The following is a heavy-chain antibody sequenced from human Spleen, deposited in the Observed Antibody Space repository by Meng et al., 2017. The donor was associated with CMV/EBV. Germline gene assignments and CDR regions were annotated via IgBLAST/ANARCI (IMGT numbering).Heavy chain of an antibody. CDR3: ARDSPYSNYDVGYYYYGMDV. CDR1: GFTFSSYA. V-gene: IGHV3-30*04. Sequence: GESLKISCAASGFTFSSYAMHWVRQAPGKGLEWVAVISYDGSNKYYADSVKGRFTISRDNSKNTLYLQMNSLRAEDTAVYYCARDSPYSNYDVGYYYYGMDVWGQGTTVTVSS. D-gene: IGHD4-11*01. J-gene: IGHJ6*02. CDR2: ISYDGSNK.